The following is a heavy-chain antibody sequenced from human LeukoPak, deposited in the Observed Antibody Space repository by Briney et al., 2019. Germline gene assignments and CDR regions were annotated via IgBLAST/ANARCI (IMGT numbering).Heavy chain of an antibody. D-gene: IGHD3-3*01. Sequence: GGSLRLSCAASGFTFSDYNMRWIRQAPGKGLEWVSSISRSGSTKYYADSVEGRFTISRDNAKNSLYLQMNSLRDEDTAVYYCARNVIGVVIFDYWGQGTLVTVSS. V-gene: IGHV3-11*04. J-gene: IGHJ4*02. CDR2: ISRSGSTK. CDR1: GFTFSDYN. CDR3: ARNVIGVVIFDY.